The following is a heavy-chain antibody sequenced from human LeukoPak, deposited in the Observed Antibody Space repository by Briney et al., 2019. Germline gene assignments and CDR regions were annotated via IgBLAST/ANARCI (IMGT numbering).Heavy chain of an antibody. CDR1: GFTFSSYA. Sequence: TGGSLRLSCAASGFTFSSYAMSWFRQPPGKGLEWIGEINHSGSTNYNPSLKSRVTISVDTSKNQFSLKLSSVTAADTAVYYCARVLGGYWGQGTLVTVSS. CDR3: ARVLGGY. V-gene: IGHV4-34*01. CDR2: INHSGST. D-gene: IGHD3-16*01. J-gene: IGHJ4*02.